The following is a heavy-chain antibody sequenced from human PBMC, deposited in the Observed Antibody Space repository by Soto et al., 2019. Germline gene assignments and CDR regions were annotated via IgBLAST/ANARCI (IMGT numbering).Heavy chain of an antibody. J-gene: IGHJ4*02. CDR3: AKEQGRVAAALDY. Sequence: GGSLRLSCAASRFTFSGYGMSWVRQAPGKGLEWVSSITSSGSNTYYVDSVKGRFTISRDNSKNTLYLQMNSLTVEDTAVYYCAKEQGRVAAALDYWGQGTLVTVSS. CDR2: ITSSGSNT. V-gene: IGHV3-23*01. CDR1: RFTFSGYG. D-gene: IGHD6-13*01.